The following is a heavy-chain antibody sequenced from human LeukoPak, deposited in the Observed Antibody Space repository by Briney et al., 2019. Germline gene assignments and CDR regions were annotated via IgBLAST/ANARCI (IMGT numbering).Heavy chain of an antibody. CDR1: GFTFSSYE. CDR2: ISSSGSTI. CDR3: ARDAPADTLLYYGMDV. V-gene: IGHV3-48*03. Sequence: GGSLRLSCAASGFTFSSYEMNWVRQAPGKGLEWVSYISSSGSTIYYADSVKGRFTISRDNAKNSLYLQMNSLRAEDTAVYYCARDAPADTLLYYGMDVWGQGTTVTVSS. D-gene: IGHD2-2*01. J-gene: IGHJ6*02.